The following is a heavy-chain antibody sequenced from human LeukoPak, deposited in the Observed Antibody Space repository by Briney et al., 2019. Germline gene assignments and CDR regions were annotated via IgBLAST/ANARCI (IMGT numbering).Heavy chain of an antibody. D-gene: IGHD5-18*01. Sequence: SVKVSCKASGFTFTSSAMQWVRQARGQRLEWIGWIVVGSGNTNYAQKFQERVTITRDMSTSTAYMELSSLRSEDTAVYYCAAVPHEYSYGPGWGDYRGQGTLVTVSS. J-gene: IGHJ4*02. CDR3: AAVPHEYSYGPGWGDY. V-gene: IGHV1-58*02. CDR2: IVVGSGNT. CDR1: GFTFTSSA.